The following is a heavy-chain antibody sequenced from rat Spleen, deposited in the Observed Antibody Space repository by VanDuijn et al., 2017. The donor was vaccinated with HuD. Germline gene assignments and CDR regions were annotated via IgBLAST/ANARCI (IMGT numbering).Heavy chain of an antibody. CDR3: ARVARPGYEDVMDA. V-gene: IGHV2-27*01. CDR1: GFSLTSYH. J-gene: IGHJ4*01. Sequence: QVQLKESEPDLVQPSQTLSLTCTVSGFSLTSYHVHWVRQPPGKGLEWMGRIQSGGSTDYNSALKSRLSISRDTSKSQVFLKMSSLQTEDTATYYCARVARPGYEDVMDAWGQGASVTVSS. D-gene: IGHD1-4*01. CDR2: IQSGGST.